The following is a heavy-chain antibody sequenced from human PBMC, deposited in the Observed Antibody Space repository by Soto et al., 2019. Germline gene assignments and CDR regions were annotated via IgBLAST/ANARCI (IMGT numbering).Heavy chain of an antibody. Sequence: SETLSLTCTVSGGSISSGGYYWSWIRQHPGKGLEWIGYIYYSGSTYYNPSLKSRVTISVDTSKNQFSLKLSSVTAADTAVYYCARVRVAAAQGYYDSSGYPLRGDYYGMDVWGQGTTVTVSS. CDR2: IYYSGST. CDR1: GGSISSGGYY. CDR3: ARVRVAAAQGYYDSSGYPLRGDYYGMDV. J-gene: IGHJ6*02. D-gene: IGHD3-22*01. V-gene: IGHV4-31*03.